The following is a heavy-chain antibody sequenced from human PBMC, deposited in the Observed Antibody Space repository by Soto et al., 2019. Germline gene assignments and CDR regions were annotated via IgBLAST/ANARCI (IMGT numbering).Heavy chain of an antibody. CDR1: GYDYVTYA. CDR3: ALRVQVWLQDYYGMKV. J-gene: IGHJ6*02. D-gene: IGHD5-18*01. Sequence: QAKLVQSGAEVKNPGASVNVSCKASGYDYVTYAITWVRQRPGQGLEWMGWISTLNGNINYAQNFQGRVTMTTDTSRKIVHLELRSLRSDDTAVYYCALRVQVWLQDYYGMKVWGQGITDTVFS. CDR2: ISTLNGNI. V-gene: IGHV1-18*01.